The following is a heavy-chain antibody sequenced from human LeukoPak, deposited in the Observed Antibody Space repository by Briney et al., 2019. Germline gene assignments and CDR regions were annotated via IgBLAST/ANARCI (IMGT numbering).Heavy chain of an antibody. V-gene: IGHV3-53*01. CDR2: TYSGDST. J-gene: IGHJ6*02. CDR3: ARDGHYYGMDV. CDR1: GFTVSSSY. Sequence: GGSLRLSCAASGFTVSSSYMSWVRQAPGKGLEWVSVTYSGDSTYYADSVKGRFTISRDNSKNTLYLQMNNLRAEDTAVYYCARDGHYYGMDVWGQGTTVTVSS. D-gene: IGHD3/OR15-3a*01.